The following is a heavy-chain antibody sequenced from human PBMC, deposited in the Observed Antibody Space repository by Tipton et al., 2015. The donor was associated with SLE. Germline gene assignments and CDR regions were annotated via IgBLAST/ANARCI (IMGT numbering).Heavy chain of an antibody. V-gene: IGHV4-59*01. J-gene: IGHJ3*02. Sequence: TLSLTCTVSGGSISTYYWSWIRQPPKQGLEWIGRIYHTGSTDYNPSLKSRVTISVDTSKNQFSLRLSSVTAADTAVYYCARDYYGSGFDAFDIWGQGTMVTVSS. CDR1: GGSISTYY. CDR2: IYHTGST. D-gene: IGHD3-10*01. CDR3: ARDYYGSGFDAFDI.